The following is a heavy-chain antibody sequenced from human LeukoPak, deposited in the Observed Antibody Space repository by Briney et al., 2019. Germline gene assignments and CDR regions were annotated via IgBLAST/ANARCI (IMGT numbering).Heavy chain of an antibody. CDR3: ARMSDAFDI. CDR1: GYTFTSYY. J-gene: IGHJ3*02. CDR2: ISPRGGST. Sequence: ASVKVSCKASGYTFTSYYMHWVRQAPGQGLEWMGIISPRGGSTTYAQKFQGRVTMTRDMSTTSVYMELSSLRSEDTAVYYCARMSDAFDIWGQGTMVTVSS. V-gene: IGHV1-46*01.